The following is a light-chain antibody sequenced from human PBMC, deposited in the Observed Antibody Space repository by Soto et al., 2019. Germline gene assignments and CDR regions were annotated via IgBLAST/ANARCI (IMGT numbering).Light chain of an antibody. V-gene: IGLV3-1*01. CDR1: KLGDKY. J-gene: IGLJ3*02. CDR2: QDS. Sequence: SYELTQPPSVSVSPGQTASITCSGDKLGDKYACWYQQKPGQSPVLVIYQDSKRPSGIPERFSGSNSGNTATLTISGTQAMDEADYYCQVWDSSSAHRVFGGGTKLTVL. CDR3: QVWDSSSAHRV.